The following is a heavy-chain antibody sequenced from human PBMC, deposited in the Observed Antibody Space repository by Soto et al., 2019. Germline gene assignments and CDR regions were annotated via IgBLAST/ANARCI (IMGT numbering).Heavy chain of an antibody. V-gene: IGHV4-34*01. CDR2: INHSGST. J-gene: IGHJ4*02. CDR1: GGSFSGYY. Sequence: QVQLQQWGAGLLKPSETLSLTCAVYGGSFSGYYWSWIRQPPGKGLEWIGEINHSGSTNYNPSLKSRVSISVDTSKNQFSLKLSSVTAADTAVYYCAATRYSSGWYYFDYWGQGTLVTVSS. D-gene: IGHD6-19*01. CDR3: AATRYSSGWYYFDY.